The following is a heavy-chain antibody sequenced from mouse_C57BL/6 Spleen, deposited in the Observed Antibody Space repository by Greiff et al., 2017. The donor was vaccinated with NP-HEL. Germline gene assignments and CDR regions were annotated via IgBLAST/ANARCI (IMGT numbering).Heavy chain of an antibody. CDR1: GFNIKDDY. V-gene: IGHV14-4*01. J-gene: IGHJ2*01. D-gene: IGHD1-1*01. CDR2: IDPENGDT. CDR3: TLNYYGSSYGNYFDY. Sequence: VHVKQSGAELVRPGASVKLSCTASGFNIKDDYMHWVKQRPEQGLEWIGWIDPENGDTEYASKFQGKATITADTSSNTAYLQLSSLTSEDTAVYYCTLNYYGSSYGNYFDYWGQGTTLTVSS.